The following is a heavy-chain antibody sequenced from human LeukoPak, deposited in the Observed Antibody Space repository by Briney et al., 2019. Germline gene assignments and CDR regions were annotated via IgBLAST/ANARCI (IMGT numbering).Heavy chain of an antibody. V-gene: IGHV1-2*02. CDR3: ARGYYDHPRDPREGFDI. D-gene: IGHD3-22*01. CDR2: INPNSGGT. J-gene: IGHJ3*02. CDR1: GYTFTGYY. Sequence: GASVKVSCKASGYTFTGYYMHWVRQAPGQGLEWMGWINPNSGGTNYARKFQGRVTMTRDTSISTAYMELSRLRSDDTAVYYCARGYYDHPRDPREGFDIWGQGTMVTVSS.